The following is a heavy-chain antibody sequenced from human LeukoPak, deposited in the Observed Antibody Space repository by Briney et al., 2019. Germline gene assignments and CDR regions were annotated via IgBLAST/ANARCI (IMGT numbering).Heavy chain of an antibody. J-gene: IGHJ6*03. CDR2: ISAYNGNS. Sequence: GASVKVSCKASGYTFTSYGISWVRQAPGQGLEWMGWISAYNGNSDYAQKLQGRVTMTTDTSTSTAYMELRSLRSDDTAVYYCARGYCSGGSCYSGPYYYYYMDVWGKGTTVTVSS. CDR3: ARGYCSGGSCYSGPYYYYYMDV. CDR1: GYTFTSYG. V-gene: IGHV1-18*01. D-gene: IGHD2-15*01.